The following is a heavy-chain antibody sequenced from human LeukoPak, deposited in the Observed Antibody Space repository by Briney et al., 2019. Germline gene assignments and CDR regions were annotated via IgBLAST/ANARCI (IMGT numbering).Heavy chain of an antibody. CDR2: ISTSGDRT. J-gene: IGHJ4*02. V-gene: IGHV3-23*01. CDR1: GFTFSTYA. D-gene: IGHD1-26*01. Sequence: GGSLRLSCAASGFTFSTYAMTWVRQAPGKGLEWVSGISTSGDRTYFADSVKGRFTISRDNSKNTLYLQMNSLRAEDTAEYYCARSAVGTSCCTAVDYWGQGTLVTVSS. CDR3: ARSAVGTSCCTAVDY.